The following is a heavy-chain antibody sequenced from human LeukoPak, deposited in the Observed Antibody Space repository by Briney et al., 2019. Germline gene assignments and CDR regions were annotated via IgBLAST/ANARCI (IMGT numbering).Heavy chain of an antibody. CDR2: MNPNSGNT. Sequence: ASVKVSCKASGYTFTSYDINWVRQATGQGLEWMGWMNPNSGNTGYAQKFQGRVTMTRNTSISTAYMELSSLRAEDTAVYYCAKDHESHYYDSSPFFDYWGQGTLVTVSS. D-gene: IGHD3-22*01. J-gene: IGHJ4*02. CDR3: AKDHESHYYDSSPFFDY. V-gene: IGHV1-8*01. CDR1: GYTFTSYD.